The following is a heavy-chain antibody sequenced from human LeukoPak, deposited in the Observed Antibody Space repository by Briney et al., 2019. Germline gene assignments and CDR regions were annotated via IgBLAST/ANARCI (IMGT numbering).Heavy chain of an antibody. CDR2: INHSGST. V-gene: IGHV4-34*01. CDR3: ARETTMNHYYYYMDV. Sequence: SETLSLTCAVYGGSFSGYYWSWIRQPPGKGLEWIGEINHSGSTNYNPSLKSRVTMSVDTSKNQFSLKLSSVTAADTAVYYCARETTMNHYYYYMDVWGKGTTVTVSS. J-gene: IGHJ6*03. CDR1: GGSFSGYY. D-gene: IGHD3-22*01.